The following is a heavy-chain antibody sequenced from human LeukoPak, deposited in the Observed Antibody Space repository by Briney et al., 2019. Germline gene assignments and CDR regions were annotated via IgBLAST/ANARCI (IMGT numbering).Heavy chain of an antibody. CDR2: ITSSSSYT. V-gene: IGHV3-21*01. CDR1: GFTFSTYN. D-gene: IGHD6-13*01. J-gene: IGHJ4*02. CDR3: AKDPARYSSSWTIRDY. Sequence: PGGSLRLSCAASGFTFSTYNMNWVRQAPGKGLEWVSSITSSSSYTSYADSVKGRFTISRDNAKNSLYLQMNSLRAEDTAVYYCAKDPARYSSSWTIRDYWGQGTLVTVSS.